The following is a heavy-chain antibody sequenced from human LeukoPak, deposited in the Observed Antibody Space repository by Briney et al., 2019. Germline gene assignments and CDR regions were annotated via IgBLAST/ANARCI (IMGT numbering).Heavy chain of an antibody. D-gene: IGHD1-26*01. CDR2: IYYSGST. V-gene: IGHV4-39*01. CDR3: ARPLYSGSYQYFDY. CDR1: GGSISSSSYY. J-gene: IGHJ4*02. Sequence: SESLSLTCTVSGGSISSSSYYWGWIRQPPGKGLEWIGSIYYSGSTYYNPSLKSRVTIFVDTSKNQFSLKLSSVTAADTAVYYCARPLYSGSYQYFDYWGQGTLVTVSS.